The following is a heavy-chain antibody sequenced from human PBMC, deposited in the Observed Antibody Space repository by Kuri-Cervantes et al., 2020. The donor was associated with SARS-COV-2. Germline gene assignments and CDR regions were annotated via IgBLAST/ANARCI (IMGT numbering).Heavy chain of an antibody. Sequence: GGSLRLSCAASGFTFSNAWMSWVRQAPGKGLEWVSSISSSSSYIYYADSVKGRFTISRDNAKNSLYLQMNSLRAEDTAVYYCARDGDSYIPVLDYWGQGTLVTVSS. CDR2: ISSSSSYI. CDR3: ARDGDSYIPVLDY. V-gene: IGHV3-21*01. J-gene: IGHJ4*02. CDR1: GFTFSNAW. D-gene: IGHD2-21*02.